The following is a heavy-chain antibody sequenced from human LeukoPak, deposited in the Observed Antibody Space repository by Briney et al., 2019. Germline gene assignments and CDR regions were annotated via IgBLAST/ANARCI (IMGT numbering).Heavy chain of an antibody. CDR1: GYTLTELS. V-gene: IGHV1-24*01. J-gene: IGHJ4*02. D-gene: IGHD3-22*01. CDR2: FDPEDGET. CDR3: AREFIYYYDSSGYLDY. Sequence: ASVKVSCKVSGYTLTELSMHWVRQAPGKGLEWMGGFDPEDGETIYAQKFQGRVTMTEDTSTDTAYMELSSLRSEDTAVYYCAREFIYYYDSSGYLDYWGQGTLVTVSS.